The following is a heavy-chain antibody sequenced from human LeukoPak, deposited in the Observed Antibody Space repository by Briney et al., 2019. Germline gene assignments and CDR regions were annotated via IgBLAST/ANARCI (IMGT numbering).Heavy chain of an antibody. CDR1: GYSISSGYY. Sequence: SETLSLTCTVSGYSISSGYYWGWIRQAPGKGLEWIGSISHSGTTYYNPSLKSRVTISLDTSRNHFSLKLSSLTAADTAVYFCSRELAGTTIHYWGQGTLVTVSS. V-gene: IGHV4-38-2*02. CDR2: ISHSGTT. J-gene: IGHJ4*02. D-gene: IGHD1-7*01. CDR3: SRELAGTTIHY.